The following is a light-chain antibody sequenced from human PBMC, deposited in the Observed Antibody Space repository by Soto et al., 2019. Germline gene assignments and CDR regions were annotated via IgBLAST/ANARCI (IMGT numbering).Light chain of an antibody. CDR3: QQYNNWPLT. J-gene: IGKJ4*01. CDR1: QSVNSK. V-gene: IGKV3D-15*01. Sequence: EIVMTQSPATLSVSPGERATLSCRASQSVNSKLVWYQQKPGQAPRLLIHGAFTRATGIPARFSGSGSGTEVPLTISSLQSEDFAVYYCQQYNNWPLTFGGGTKVEIK. CDR2: GAF.